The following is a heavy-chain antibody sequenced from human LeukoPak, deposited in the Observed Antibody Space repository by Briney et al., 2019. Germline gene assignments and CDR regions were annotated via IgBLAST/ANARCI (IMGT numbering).Heavy chain of an antibody. CDR3: AKDRYDYSYGAFDY. Sequence: GGSLRLSCAASGFTFSSYAMSWVRQAPGKGLEWVSAISGSGGSTYYADSVKDRFTISRDNSKNTLYLQMNSLRAEDTAIYYCAKDRYDYSYGAFDYWGQGTLVTVSS. CDR1: GFTFSSYA. CDR2: ISGSGGST. D-gene: IGHD5-18*01. V-gene: IGHV3-23*01. J-gene: IGHJ4*02.